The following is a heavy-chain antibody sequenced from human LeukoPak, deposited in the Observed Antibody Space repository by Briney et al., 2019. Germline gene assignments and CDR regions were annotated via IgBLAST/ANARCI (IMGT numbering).Heavy chain of an antibody. Sequence: GGSLRLSCAASGFSFSTYAMSWVRQAPGKGLECVSTISNSGGSTYYADSVKGRFTISRDNSKNTLYLQMNSLRAEDTAVYYCAKDRGSSWFHPFDCWGQGILVTVSS. V-gene: IGHV3-23*01. CDR1: GFSFSTYA. CDR3: AKDRGSSWFHPFDC. D-gene: IGHD6-13*01. J-gene: IGHJ4*02. CDR2: ISNSGGST.